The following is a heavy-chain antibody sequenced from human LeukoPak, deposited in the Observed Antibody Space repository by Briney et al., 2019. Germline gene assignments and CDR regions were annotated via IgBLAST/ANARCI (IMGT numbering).Heavy chain of an antibody. J-gene: IGHJ4*02. Sequence: NPSETLSLTCTVSGYSISSGYYWGWIRQPPGKGLEWIGSIYHSGSTYYNPSLKSRVTISVDTSKNQFSLKLSSVTAADTAVYYCARGPWGSSGSTYYFDYWGQGTLVTVSS. V-gene: IGHV4-38-2*02. D-gene: IGHD3-22*01. CDR3: ARGPWGSSGSTYYFDY. CDR2: IYHSGST. CDR1: GYSISSGYY.